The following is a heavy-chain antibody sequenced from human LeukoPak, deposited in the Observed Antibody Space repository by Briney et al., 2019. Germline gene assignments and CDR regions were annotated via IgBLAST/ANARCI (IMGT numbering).Heavy chain of an antibody. V-gene: IGHV4-39*07. CDR3: ARALLWFGELLV. J-gene: IGHJ4*02. CDR2: TYYSGTT. D-gene: IGHD3-10*01. Sequence: SETLSLTCTVSGGSISSSSYYWGWIRQSPGKGLEWIGSTYYSGTTYYNPSLKSRVTISVDTSKNQFSLKLSSVTAADTAVYYCARALLWFGELLVWGQGTLVTVSS. CDR1: GGSISSSSYY.